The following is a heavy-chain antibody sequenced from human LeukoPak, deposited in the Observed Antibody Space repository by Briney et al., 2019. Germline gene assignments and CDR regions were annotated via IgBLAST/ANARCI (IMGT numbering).Heavy chain of an antibody. CDR2: INPNSGGT. CDR1: GYTFTGYY. J-gene: IGHJ6*02. V-gene: IGHV1-2*04. CDR3: ARDRYGDYPYYYYGMDV. D-gene: IGHD4-17*01. Sequence: GASVKVSCKASGYTFTGYYTHWVRQAPGQGLEWMGWINPNSGGTNYAQKFQGWVTMTRDTSISTAYMELSRLRSDDTAVYYCARDRYGDYPYYYYGMDVWGQGTTVTVSS.